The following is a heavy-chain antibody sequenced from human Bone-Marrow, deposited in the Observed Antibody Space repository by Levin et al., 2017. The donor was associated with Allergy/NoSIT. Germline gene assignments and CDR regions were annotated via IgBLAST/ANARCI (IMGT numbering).Heavy chain of an antibody. Sequence: SEPLSLPFPFSFFFLLLFPSSFPFLLPLPGPGLEWIGFIYYTGNTYYNASLKSRVTISADMSKNQFSLKLNSVTAADTAVYYCAASPIQYCNGGVCYLLDDWGQGTLVTVSS. V-gene: IGHV4-31*03. CDR3: AASPIQYCNGGVCYLLDD. CDR2: IYYTGNT. J-gene: IGHJ4*02. D-gene: IGHD2-8*02. CDR1: FFFLLLFPSS.